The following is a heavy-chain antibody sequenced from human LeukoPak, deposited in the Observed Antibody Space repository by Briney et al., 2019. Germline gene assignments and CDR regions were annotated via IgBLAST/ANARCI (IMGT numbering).Heavy chain of an antibody. V-gene: IGHV4-59*01. D-gene: IGHD3-22*01. CDR1: GGSISSYY. J-gene: IGHJ4*02. CDR3: ARDDSSGYYTD. CDR2: IYYSGST. Sequence: PSETLSLTCTVSGGSISSYYWSWIRQPPGKGLEWIGYIYYSGSTNYNPSLKSRVTISVDTSKNQFSLKLSSVTAADTAVYYCARDDSSGYYTDWGQGTLVTVSS.